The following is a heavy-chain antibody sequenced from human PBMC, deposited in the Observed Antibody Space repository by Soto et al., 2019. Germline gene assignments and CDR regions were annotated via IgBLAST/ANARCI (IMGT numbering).Heavy chain of an antibody. J-gene: IGHJ3*02. CDR1: GGTVSASY. V-gene: IGHV3-11*03. Sequence: QVRLLESGGDLVKPGGSLRLSCAASGGTVSASYMAWIRQAPGKGLEWISYISGDGRYTNHADSVKGRFTISRDNAKNSVYLQLTSLRAADTAVYFCATGRQVRMADIWGQGTMVTVSS. D-gene: IGHD2-15*01. CDR2: ISGDGRYT. CDR3: ATGRQVRMADI.